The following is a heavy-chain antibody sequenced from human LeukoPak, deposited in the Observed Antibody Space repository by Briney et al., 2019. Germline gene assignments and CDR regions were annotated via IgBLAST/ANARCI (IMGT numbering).Heavy chain of an antibody. Sequence: PGGSLRLSCAASGFAFSDYYMSWIRQAPGKGLEWVSYISSSGSTIYYADSVKGRFTISRDNAKNSLYLQMNSLRAEDTAVYYCARDAELGYDAFDIWGQGTMVTVSS. J-gene: IGHJ3*02. CDR1: GFAFSDYY. CDR2: ISSSGSTI. D-gene: IGHD5-18*01. CDR3: ARDAELGYDAFDI. V-gene: IGHV3-11*04.